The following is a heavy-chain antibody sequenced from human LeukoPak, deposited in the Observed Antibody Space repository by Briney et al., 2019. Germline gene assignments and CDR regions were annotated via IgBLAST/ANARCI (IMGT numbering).Heavy chain of an antibody. J-gene: IGHJ5*02. Sequence: GESLKISCQGSGYSFTSFWIVWVRQMPGKGLEWMGIINPGDSDTKYSPSFEGQVTVSVDKSINTAYLQWSTLKASDSAMYYCARRQDAGSFNWFDRWGQGTLVTVSS. D-gene: IGHD1-26*01. CDR3: ARRQDAGSFNWFDR. CDR1: GYSFTSFW. CDR2: INPGDSDT. V-gene: IGHV5-51*01.